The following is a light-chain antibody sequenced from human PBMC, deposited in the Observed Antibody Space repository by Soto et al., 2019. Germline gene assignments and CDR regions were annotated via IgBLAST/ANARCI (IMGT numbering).Light chain of an antibody. CDR1: QTISSY. CDR3: QQSHGIPYT. CDR2: AAS. Sequence: DIQTTQSPSSLSASVGDRVTITCRASQTISSYLNWYQQKPGKAPKLLIYAASRLQSGVPSRFSGSGSGTDFTLTISSLQPEDFATYYCQQSHGIPYTFGQGTKLEIK. V-gene: IGKV1-39*01. J-gene: IGKJ2*01.